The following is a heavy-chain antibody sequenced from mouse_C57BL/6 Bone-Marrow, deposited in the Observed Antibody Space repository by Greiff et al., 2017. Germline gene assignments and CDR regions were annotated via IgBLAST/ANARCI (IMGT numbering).Heavy chain of an antibody. J-gene: IGHJ1*03. V-gene: IGHV1-64*01. CDR3: ERRAFLRYFDV. CDR2: IHPNSGST. Sequence: QVQLQQPGAELVKPGASVKLSCKASGYTFTSYWMHWVKQRPGQGLEWIGMIHPNSGSTNYNEKFKSKATLTVDKSSSTAYMQLSSLTSEDSAVYYCERRAFLRYFDVWGTGTTVTVSA. D-gene: IGHD3-1*01. CDR1: GYTFTSYW.